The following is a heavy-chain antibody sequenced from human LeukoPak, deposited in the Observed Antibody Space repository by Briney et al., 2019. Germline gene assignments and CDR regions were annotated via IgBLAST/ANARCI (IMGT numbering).Heavy chain of an antibody. D-gene: IGHD3-10*01. V-gene: IGHV3-30*18. Sequence: GGSLRLSCAASGFTFSSYGMHWVRQAPGKGLEWVAVISYDGSNKYYADSVKGRFTISRDNSKDTLYLQMNSLRAEDTAVYYCANLPYGSGSYYKGLDYWGQGTLVTVSS. J-gene: IGHJ4*02. CDR2: ISYDGSNK. CDR1: GFTFSSYG. CDR3: ANLPYGSGSYYKGLDY.